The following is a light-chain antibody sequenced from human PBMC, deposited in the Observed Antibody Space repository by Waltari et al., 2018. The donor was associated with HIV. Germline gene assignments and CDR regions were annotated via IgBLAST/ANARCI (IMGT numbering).Light chain of an antibody. V-gene: IGLV1-44*01. CDR3: ASWDDSLNGRV. Sequence: QSVLTQPPSASGTPGQRVTISCSGSSSNIGSNTVNWYQQLPGTAPKLLIYSNNHRPSGVPDRFSGSKSGTSASLAISGLQSEDGADYYCASWDDSLNGRVFGGGTKLTVL. CDR1: SSNIGSNT. J-gene: IGLJ3*02. CDR2: SNN.